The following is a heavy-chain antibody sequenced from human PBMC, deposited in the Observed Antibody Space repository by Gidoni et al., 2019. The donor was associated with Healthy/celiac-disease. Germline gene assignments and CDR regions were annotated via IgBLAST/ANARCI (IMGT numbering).Heavy chain of an antibody. Sequence: QVQLVQSGAEVKKPGASVKVSCKASGYTFTGYYMHWVRQAPGQGLEWMGWINPNSGGTNYAQKFQGRVTMTRDTSISTAYMELSRLRSDDTAVYYCARDPMHIVVVPAAIGAFDIWGQGTMVTVSS. CDR2: INPNSGGT. CDR3: ARDPMHIVVVPAAIGAFDI. D-gene: IGHD2-2*01. CDR1: GYTFTGYY. J-gene: IGHJ3*02. V-gene: IGHV1-2*02.